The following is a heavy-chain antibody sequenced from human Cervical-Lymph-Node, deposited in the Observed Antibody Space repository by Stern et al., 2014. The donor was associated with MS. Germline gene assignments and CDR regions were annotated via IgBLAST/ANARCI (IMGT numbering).Heavy chain of an antibody. CDR2: ISSSGNYI. CDR3: ATERWGARNFDS. CDR1: GFTFRCVI. Sequence: EVQLGQSGGGLVKPGGSLGLSCAASGFTFRCVIMGRVRQAPGRGLGRVSSISSSGNYIYYADSLKGRFTVSRDNAKNSLFLQVDSLRAEDTAVYYCATERWGARNFDSWGQGSLVTVSS. V-gene: IGHV3-21*01. D-gene: IGHD1-14*01. J-gene: IGHJ4*02.